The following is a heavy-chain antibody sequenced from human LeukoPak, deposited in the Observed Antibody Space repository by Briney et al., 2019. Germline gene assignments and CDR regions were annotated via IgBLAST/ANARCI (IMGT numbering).Heavy chain of an antibody. CDR1: GYTFTGYY. CDR2: INPNSGGT. Sequence: GASVKVSCKASGYTFTGYYMHWVRQAPGQGLEWMGWINPNSGGTNYAQKFQGRVTMTRDTSISTAYMELSRLRSDDTAVYYCARTLIAAQILSGYYYGMDVWGQGTTATVSS. V-gene: IGHV1-2*02. CDR3: ARTLIAAQILSGYYYGMDV. D-gene: IGHD6-6*01. J-gene: IGHJ6*02.